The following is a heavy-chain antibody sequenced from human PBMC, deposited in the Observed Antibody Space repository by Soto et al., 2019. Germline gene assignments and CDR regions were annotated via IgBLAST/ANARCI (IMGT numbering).Heavy chain of an antibody. V-gene: IGHV4-59*01. CDR1: GGSITSYY. J-gene: IGHJ5*02. Sequence: WETLSLTCTVSGGSITSYYWSWIRQPPGQGLEWVGYIFYIGITNYNPSLKSRVTISVDTSKNQFSLKLSSVTAADTAVYYCARGGAPYNWFDPWGQGTLVTVSS. CDR3: ARGGAPYNWFDP. CDR2: IFYIGIT. D-gene: IGHD3-16*01.